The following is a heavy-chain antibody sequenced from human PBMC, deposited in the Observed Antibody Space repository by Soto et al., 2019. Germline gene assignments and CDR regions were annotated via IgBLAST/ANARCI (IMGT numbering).Heavy chain of an antibody. Sequence: SVKVSCKASGYTFTSYAMHWVRQAPGQRLEWMGWINAGNGNTKYSQKFQGRVTITRDTSASTAYMELSSLRSEDTAVYYCARSSAGGVGIFIEGSNWLAPSGKRAMVTVAS. CDR1: GYTFTSYA. J-gene: IGHJ5*02. D-gene: IGHD2-15*01. CDR3: ARSSAGGVGIFIEGSNWLAP. CDR2: INAGNGNT. V-gene: IGHV1-3*01.